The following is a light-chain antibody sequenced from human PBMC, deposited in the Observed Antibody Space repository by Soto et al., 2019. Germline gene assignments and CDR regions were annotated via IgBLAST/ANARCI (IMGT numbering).Light chain of an antibody. CDR2: GAS. CDR1: QSVSSSY. J-gene: IGKJ2*01. CDR3: QQYGSSPRT. V-gene: IGKV3-20*01. Sequence: EIVLTQSPGTLSLSPGERATLSCRASQSVSSSYLAWYQQKPGQAPRLLIYGASSRATGIPYRFSGSGSGTEFTLTIRILEPEDCAVYYCQQYGSSPRTFGQGTKLEMK.